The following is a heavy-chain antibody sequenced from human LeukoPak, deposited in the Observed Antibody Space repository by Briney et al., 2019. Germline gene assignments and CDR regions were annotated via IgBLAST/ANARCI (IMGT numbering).Heavy chain of an antibody. CDR3: ARRRYSSLSGWFDP. CDR2: IYYSGST. D-gene: IGHD6-6*01. CDR1: GGSISSSSYY. Sequence: SETLSLTCTVSGGSISSSSYYWGWIRQPPGKGLEWIGSIYYSGSTYYNPSLKSRVTISVDTSKNQFSLKLSSVTAADTAVYYCARRRYSSLSGWFDPWGQGTLVTVSS. J-gene: IGHJ5*02. V-gene: IGHV4-39*01.